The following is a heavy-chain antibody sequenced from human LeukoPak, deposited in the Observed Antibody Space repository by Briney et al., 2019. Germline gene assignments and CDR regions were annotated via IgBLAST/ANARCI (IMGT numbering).Heavy chain of an antibody. CDR2: IRSKAYGGTT. D-gene: IGHD2-21*02. CDR3: TRATVVTAFFDY. J-gene: IGHJ4*02. CDR1: RFTFGDYA. Sequence: GGSLRLSCTASRFTFGDYAMSSVPQAPGKRLEWVGFIRSKAYGGTTEYAASVKGRFTISRDDSKRIAYLQMNSLKTEDTAVYYCTRATVVTAFFDYWGQGTLVTVSS. V-gene: IGHV3-49*04.